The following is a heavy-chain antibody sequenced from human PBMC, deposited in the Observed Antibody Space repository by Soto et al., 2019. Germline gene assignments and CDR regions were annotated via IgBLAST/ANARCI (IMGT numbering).Heavy chain of an antibody. D-gene: IGHD3-9*01. CDR1: GFSLSTSGVG. V-gene: IGHV2-5*02. Sequence: QITLKESGPPLVKPTQTLTLTCTFSGFSLSTSGVGVGWIRQPPGKALEWLALIYWDDDKRYSPSLKSRLTITKATSKNQVVLTMTNMDPVDTATYYCAHSIRYFDWLHRYFDYWGQGTLVTVSS. CDR3: AHSIRYFDWLHRYFDY. J-gene: IGHJ4*02. CDR2: IYWDDDK.